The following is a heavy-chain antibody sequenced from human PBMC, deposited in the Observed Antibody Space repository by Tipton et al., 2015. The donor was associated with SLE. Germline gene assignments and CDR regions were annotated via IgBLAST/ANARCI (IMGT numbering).Heavy chain of an antibody. CDR3: ARLPVTTHDAFDF. V-gene: IGHV3-30-3*01. CDR1: GFSFSTFA. CDR2: TSYDESNK. D-gene: IGHD4-17*01. J-gene: IGHJ3*01. Sequence: RSLRLSCVASGFSFSTFAMHWVRQAPGKGLEWVAVTSYDESNKNYADSVKGRFTISRDNHKNTLYLQMNSLRAEDTAVYYCARLPVTTHDAFDFWGQGTMVTVSS.